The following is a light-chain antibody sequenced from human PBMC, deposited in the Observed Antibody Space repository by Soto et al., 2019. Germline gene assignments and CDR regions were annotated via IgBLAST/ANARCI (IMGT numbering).Light chain of an antibody. Sequence: EIVLTQSPGTLSLSPGDTATLSCRASQTIGRNYLAWYQQKPGQAPRLLIFGTSNRATGIPDKFNGSGSGTDFTLTISRLEPEDFAVYYCQQRRNWPSITFGQGTRLEIK. V-gene: IGKV3D-20*02. J-gene: IGKJ5*01. CDR2: GTS. CDR1: QTIGRNY. CDR3: QQRRNWPSIT.